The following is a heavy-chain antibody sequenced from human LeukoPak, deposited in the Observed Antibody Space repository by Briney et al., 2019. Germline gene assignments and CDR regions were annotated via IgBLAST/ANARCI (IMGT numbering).Heavy chain of an antibody. CDR1: GGSISSSSYY. Sequence: SETLSLTCTVSGGSISSSSYYWGWIRQPPGKGLEWIGSIYYSGSTYYNPSLKSRVTISVDTSKNQFSLKLSSVTAADTAVYYCARHFRSGAVGSGLFDYWGLGTLVTVSS. D-gene: IGHD1-26*01. J-gene: IGHJ4*02. CDR2: IYYSGST. CDR3: ARHFRSGAVGSGLFDY. V-gene: IGHV4-39*01.